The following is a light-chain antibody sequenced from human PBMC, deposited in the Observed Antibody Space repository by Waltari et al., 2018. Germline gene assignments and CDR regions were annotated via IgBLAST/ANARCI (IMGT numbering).Light chain of an antibody. Sequence: QSALTQPRSVSGSPGQSVTISCTVTSSDVGGYNYVSWYKQHPSKAPKLMIYDVSKRPAGVPDRFSGSKSGNTASLTISGLQAEDEADYYCCSYAGSYTYWVFGGGTKLTVL. CDR2: DVS. J-gene: IGLJ3*02. CDR3: CSYAGSYTYWV. V-gene: IGLV2-11*01. CDR1: SSDVGGYNY.